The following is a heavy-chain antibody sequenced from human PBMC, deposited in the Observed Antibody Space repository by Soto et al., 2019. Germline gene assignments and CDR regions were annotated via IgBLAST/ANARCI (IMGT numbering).Heavy chain of an antibody. CDR2: ISTGGGTI. CDR3: ARGIGSGFDFDY. CDR1: GFIFSTSN. D-gene: IGHD5-12*01. V-gene: IGHV3-48*02. Sequence: EVQLVESGGDLIQPGGSLRLSCAASGFIFSTSNMNWVRQASGKGLEWVSYISTGGGTIKYADSVKGRFTISRDNAKNSLYLQMNSLRDDDTAVYYCARGIGSGFDFDYWGQGTLVTVSS. J-gene: IGHJ4*02.